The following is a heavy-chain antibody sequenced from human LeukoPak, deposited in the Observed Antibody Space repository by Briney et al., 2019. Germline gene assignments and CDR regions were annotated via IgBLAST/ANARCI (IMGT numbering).Heavy chain of an antibody. CDR1: GGSISSYY. D-gene: IGHD4-23*01. V-gene: IGHV4-59*08. CDR3: ARHADYGGAAFDY. J-gene: IGHJ4*02. Sequence: PSETLSLTCTVSGGSISSYYWSWIRQPLGKGLEWIGYIYYSGSTNYNPSLKSRVTISVDTSKNQFSLKLSSVTAADTAVYYCARHADYGGAAFDYWGQGTLVTVSS. CDR2: IYYSGST.